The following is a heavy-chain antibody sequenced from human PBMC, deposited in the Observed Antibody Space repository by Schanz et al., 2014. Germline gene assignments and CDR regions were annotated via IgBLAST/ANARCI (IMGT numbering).Heavy chain of an antibody. CDR2: MYINSGST. CDR1: GFTVNTNY. D-gene: IGHD5-12*01. CDR3: AKDIEMATNTRRGFDY. J-gene: IGHJ4*02. V-gene: IGHV3-53*01. Sequence: EVQLVESGGGLIQPGGSLRLSCAVSGFTVNTNYMSWVRQAPGKGLEWISSMYINSGSTQYADSVKGRFTISRDNSKNSLYLQMNSLRTEDTALYYCAKDIEMATNTRRGFDYWGQGTLVTVSS.